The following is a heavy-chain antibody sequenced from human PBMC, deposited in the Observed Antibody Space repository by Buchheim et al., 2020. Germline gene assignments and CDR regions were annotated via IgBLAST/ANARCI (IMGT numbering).Heavy chain of an antibody. CDR2: ISGSGGST. CDR3: AKAEVVTATLYYFDY. V-gene: IGHV3-23*01. CDR1: GFTFSNCA. D-gene: IGHD2-15*01. Sequence: EVHLLESGGGLVQPGGSLRLSCAASGFTFSNCAMSWVRQAPGKGLEWVSTISGSGGSTYYPDSVKGRFTISRDNSKNNLSLQMNSLRAEDTAVYYCAKAEVVTATLYYFDYWGQGSL. J-gene: IGHJ4*02.